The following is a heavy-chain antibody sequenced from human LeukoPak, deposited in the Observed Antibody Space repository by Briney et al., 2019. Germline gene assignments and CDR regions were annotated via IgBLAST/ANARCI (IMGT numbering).Heavy chain of an antibody. CDR3: ARDPSSSSAIDY. CDR1: GFTFSSYA. V-gene: IGHV3-30*04. D-gene: IGHD6-6*01. CDR2: ISYDGSNK. J-gene: IGHJ4*02. Sequence: GGSLRLSCAASGFTFSSYAMHWVRQAPGKGLEWVAVISYDGSNKYYADSVKGRFTISRDNSKNTLYLQMNSLRAEDTAVYYCARDPSSSSAIDYWGQGTLVTVSS.